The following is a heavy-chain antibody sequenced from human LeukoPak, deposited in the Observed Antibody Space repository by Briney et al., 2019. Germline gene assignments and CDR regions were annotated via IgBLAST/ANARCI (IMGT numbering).Heavy chain of an antibody. CDR3: ATSFWSDDAFDI. CDR1: GFTFTSHW. D-gene: IGHD3-3*01. V-gene: IGHV3-7*01. CDR2: IKQEGSEK. J-gene: IGHJ3*02. Sequence: GRSLRLSCAASGFTFTSHWMSWVRQAPGKGLERVANIKQEGSEKYYVDSVKGRFTISRDNAKNSLYLEMNSLRAEDTAVYYCATSFWSDDAFDIWGQGTMVTVSS.